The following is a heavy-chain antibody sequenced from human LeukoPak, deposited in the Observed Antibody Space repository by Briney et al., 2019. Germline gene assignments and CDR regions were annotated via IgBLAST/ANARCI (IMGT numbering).Heavy chain of an antibody. D-gene: IGHD6-19*01. CDR3: ARRRASGWYDWYYFDY. Sequence: MPSETLSLTCAVYGGSFSGYYWSWIRQPPGKGLEWIGEINHSGSTNYNPSLKSRVTISVDTSKNQFSLKLSSVTAADTAVYYCARRRASGWYDWYYFDYWGQGTLDTVSS. CDR1: GGSFSGYY. J-gene: IGHJ4*02. CDR2: INHSGST. V-gene: IGHV4-34*01.